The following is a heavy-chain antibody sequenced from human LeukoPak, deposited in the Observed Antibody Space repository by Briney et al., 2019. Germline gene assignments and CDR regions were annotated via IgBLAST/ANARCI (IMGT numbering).Heavy chain of an antibody. CDR1: GGSISSYY. V-gene: IGHV4-59*01. CDR2: IYYSGST. Sequence: SETLSLTCTVSGGSISSYYWSWIRQPPGKGLEWIGYIYYSGSTNYNPSLKSRVTISVDTSKNQFSLRLSSVTAADTAVYYCAARYYDILTGYSPDAFDIWGQGTMVTVSS. CDR3: AARYYDILTGYSPDAFDI. J-gene: IGHJ3*02. D-gene: IGHD3-9*01.